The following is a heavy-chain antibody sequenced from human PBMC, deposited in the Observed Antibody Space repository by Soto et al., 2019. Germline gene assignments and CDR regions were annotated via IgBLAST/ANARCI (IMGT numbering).Heavy chain of an antibody. D-gene: IGHD2-8*01. V-gene: IGHV1-69*13. Sequence: ASVKVSCKASGGTFSSYAISWVRQAPGQGLEWMGGIIPIFGTANYAQKFQGRVTITADESTSTAYMELSSLRSEDTAVYYCAREGYCTNGVCYHYWVQGTLVTVSS. J-gene: IGHJ4*02. CDR2: IIPIFGTA. CDR3: AREGYCTNGVCYHY. CDR1: GGTFSSYA.